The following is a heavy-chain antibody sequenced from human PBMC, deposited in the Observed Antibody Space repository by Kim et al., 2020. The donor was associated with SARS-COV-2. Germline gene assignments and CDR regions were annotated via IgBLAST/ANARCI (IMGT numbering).Heavy chain of an antibody. CDR3: TRDPYSSSWYGYYYYGMDV. CDR2: IRSKAYGGTT. J-gene: IGHJ6*02. CDR1: GFTFGDYA. D-gene: IGHD6-13*01. V-gene: IGHV3-49*04. Sequence: GGSLRLSCTASGFTFGDYAMSWVRQAPGKGLEWVGFIRSKAYGGTTEYAASVKGRFTISRDDSKSIAYLQMNSLKTEDTAVYYCTRDPYSSSWYGYYYYGMDVWGQGTTVTVSS.